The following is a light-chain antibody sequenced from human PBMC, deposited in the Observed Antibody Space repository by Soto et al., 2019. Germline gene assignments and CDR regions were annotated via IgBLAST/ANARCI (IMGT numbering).Light chain of an antibody. CDR3: QQYDRWWT. J-gene: IGKJ1*01. Sequence: EIVMTQSPATFSVSPGEGATFSCRASQSIYTKLAWYQLKPGQAPRLLIYDASIRATGVPDRLSGSGSGTEFSLTINSLQSEDSGVYFCQQYDRWWTFGQGTKVDIK. V-gene: IGKV3-15*01. CDR1: QSIYTK. CDR2: DAS.